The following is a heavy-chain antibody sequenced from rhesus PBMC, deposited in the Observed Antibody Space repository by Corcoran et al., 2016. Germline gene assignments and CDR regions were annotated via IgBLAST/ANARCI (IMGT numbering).Heavy chain of an antibody. Sequence: QVQLQESGPELVKPSETLSLSCAVSGASISSNYWSWIRQPPGKGLEWIGYIGGSSGSPNHNPSLNSRVTISTDTSKNQFSLKLSSVTAADTAVYYGARQTGAAAGRYFDYWGQGVLVTVSS. D-gene: IGHD6-31*01. CDR1: GASISSNY. J-gene: IGHJ4*01. CDR2: IGGSSGSP. V-gene: IGHV4-165*01. CDR3: ARQTGAAAGRYFDY.